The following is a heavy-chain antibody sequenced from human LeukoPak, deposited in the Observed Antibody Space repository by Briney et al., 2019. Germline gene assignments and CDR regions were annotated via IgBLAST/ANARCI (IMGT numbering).Heavy chain of an antibody. V-gene: IGHV4-34*01. Sequence: PGGSLRLSCAASGFTFSSYAMSWVRQPPGKGLEWIGEINHSGSTNYNPSLKSRVTISVDTSKNQFSLKLSSVTAADTAVYYCARELLWFGEPRSLSWYYMDVWGKGTTVTVSS. CDR1: GFTFSSYA. CDR3: ARELLWFGEPRSLSWYYMDV. CDR2: INHSGST. J-gene: IGHJ6*03. D-gene: IGHD3-10*01.